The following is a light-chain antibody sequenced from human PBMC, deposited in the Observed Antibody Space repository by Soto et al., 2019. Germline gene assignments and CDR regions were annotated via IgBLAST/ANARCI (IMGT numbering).Light chain of an antibody. CDR1: STDVGGYKY. V-gene: IGLV2-14*01. CDR2: DVT. Sequence: ALTQPASVSGSPGQSITISCTGTSTDVGGYKYVSWYQQHPGKAPKLMIYDVTSRPSGISNRFSGSKSGNTAFLIISGLQAEDEADYYCISYTSSDTYVFGTGTKVTVL. CDR3: ISYTSSDTYV. J-gene: IGLJ1*01.